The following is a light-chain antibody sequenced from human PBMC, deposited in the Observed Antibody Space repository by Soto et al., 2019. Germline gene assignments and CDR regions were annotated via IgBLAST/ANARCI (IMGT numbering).Light chain of an antibody. Sequence: QLVLTQSSSASASLGSSVKLTCTLSSGHSGYIIAWHQQLPGKAPRYLMKVEGTGTYNKGSGVPARFSGSSSGADRCLTISNLQFEDEADYYCETWDSKTKIFGGGTKLTVL. V-gene: IGLV4-60*02. CDR1: SGHSGYI. CDR3: ETWDSKTKI. J-gene: IGLJ2*01. CDR2: VEGTGTY.